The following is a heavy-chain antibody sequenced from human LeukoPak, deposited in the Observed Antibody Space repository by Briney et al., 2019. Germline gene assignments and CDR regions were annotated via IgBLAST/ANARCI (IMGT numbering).Heavy chain of an antibody. Sequence: ASVKVSCKASGYTFTSYDINWVRQATGQGLEWMGWMNPNSGNTGYAQKFQGRVTITRDTSINTAYMDLRRLTSDDTAIYYCTTRGGDTLMRTEAFDYWGLGTLVTVSS. CDR1: GYTFTSYD. CDR2: MNPNSGNT. J-gene: IGHJ4*02. CDR3: TTRGGDTLMRTEAFDY. V-gene: IGHV1-8*03. D-gene: IGHD3-16*01.